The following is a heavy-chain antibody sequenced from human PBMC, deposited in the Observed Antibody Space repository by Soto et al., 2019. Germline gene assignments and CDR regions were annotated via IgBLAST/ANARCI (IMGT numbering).Heavy chain of an antibody. J-gene: IGHJ6*02. CDR3: ATQGLPNYYDYGMDV. CDR1: GGTFSSYA. V-gene: IGHV1-69*12. Sequence: QVQLVQSGAEVKKPGSSVKVSCKASGGTFSSYAISWVRQAPGQGLEWMGGIIPIFGTANYAQKLQGRVTITADESTSTAYMERSSLRSEDTAVYYCATQGLPNYYDYGMDVWGQGTTVTVSS. CDR2: IIPIFGTA. D-gene: IGHD5-18*01.